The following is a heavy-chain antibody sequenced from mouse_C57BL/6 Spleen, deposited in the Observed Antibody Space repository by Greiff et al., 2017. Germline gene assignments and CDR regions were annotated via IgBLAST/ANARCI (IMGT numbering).Heavy chain of an antibody. CDR2: FYPGSGSI. J-gene: IGHJ4*01. CDR3: ARHGYDGYPYYYAMDY. CDR1: GYTFTEYT. Sequence: QVQLKESGAELVKPGASVKLSCKASGYTFTEYTIHWVKQRSGQGLEWIGWFYPGSGSIKYNEKFKDKATLTADKSSSTVYMELSRLTSEDSAVYFCARHGYDGYPYYYAMDYWGQGTSVTVSS. D-gene: IGHD2-3*01. V-gene: IGHV1-62-2*01.